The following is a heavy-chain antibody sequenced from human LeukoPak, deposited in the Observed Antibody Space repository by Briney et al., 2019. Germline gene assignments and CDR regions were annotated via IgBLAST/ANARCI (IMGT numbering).Heavy chain of an antibody. V-gene: IGHV3-7*05. CDR1: EFTFSRYW. D-gene: IGHD6-6*01. CDR2: IKQDGSEK. J-gene: IGHJ4*02. CDR3: ARDVYSSSSLDY. Sequence: GGSLRLSCAASEFTFSRYWMSWVRQAPGKGLEWVANIKQDGSEKYYVDSVKGRFTISRDDAKNSLYLQMNSLRVEDTAVYHCARDVYSSSSLDYWGQGTLVTVSS.